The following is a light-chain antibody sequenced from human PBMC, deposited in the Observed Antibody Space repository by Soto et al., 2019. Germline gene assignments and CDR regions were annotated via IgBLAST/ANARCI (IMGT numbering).Light chain of an antibody. CDR2: EVS. V-gene: IGLV2-14*01. CDR1: SSDVGGYNY. CDR3: SSYTSSNTPVV. Sequence: QSALTQPASVSGSPGQSITISCTGTSSDVGGYNYVSWYQQHPGKAPKLMIYEVSNRPSGVSNRVSGSKSGNTASLTISGLQAEDEADYYCSSYTSSNTPVVFGGGTKLTVL. J-gene: IGLJ2*01.